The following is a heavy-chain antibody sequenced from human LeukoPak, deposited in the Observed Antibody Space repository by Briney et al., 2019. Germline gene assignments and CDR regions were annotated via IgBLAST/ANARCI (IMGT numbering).Heavy chain of an antibody. CDR1: GFIFSDYA. CDR3: ARKYYYDSTGLYRYYMDV. D-gene: IGHD3-22*01. Sequence: GGSLRLSCAASGFIFSDYAMHWVRQAPGKGLEYISAVSKNGSNTNYVRSVRGRFTISRDNSKNTVYLQLGSLRAEDTAVYYCARKYYYDSTGLYRYYMDVWGKGTTVTVSS. CDR2: VSKNGSNT. V-gene: IGHV3-64*01. J-gene: IGHJ6*03.